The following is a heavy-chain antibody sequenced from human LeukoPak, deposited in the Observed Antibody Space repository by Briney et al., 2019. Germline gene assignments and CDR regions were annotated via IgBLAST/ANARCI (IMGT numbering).Heavy chain of an antibody. J-gene: IGHJ4*02. CDR2: IGEDGSEK. Sequence: GGSLRLSCAASGFTFSSYWMTWVRQAPGKGLEWVANIGEDGSEKYYVDSVKGRFTISRDNAKNSLYLQMTSLRPEDTALYYCAGGTGWLIDSWGQGTLVTVSS. D-gene: IGHD3-9*01. V-gene: IGHV3-7*01. CDR1: GFTFSSYW. CDR3: AGGTGWLIDS.